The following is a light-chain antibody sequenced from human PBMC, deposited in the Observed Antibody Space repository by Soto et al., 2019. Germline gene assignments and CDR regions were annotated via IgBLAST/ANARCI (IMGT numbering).Light chain of an antibody. Sequence: EIVLTQSPATLSLSPGERATLSCRASQSVSSYLAWYQQKPGQAPRLLIYDASNRATGIPARFSGSGSGTDFTLTISSLEPEDFAVYYCQHRSNWRWTFGQGTKVEIK. V-gene: IGKV3-11*01. CDR2: DAS. CDR1: QSVSSY. J-gene: IGKJ1*01. CDR3: QHRSNWRWT.